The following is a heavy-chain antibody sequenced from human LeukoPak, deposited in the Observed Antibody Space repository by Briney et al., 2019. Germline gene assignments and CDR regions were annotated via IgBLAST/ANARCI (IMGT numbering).Heavy chain of an antibody. CDR2: IYNTGNT. J-gene: IGHJ4*02. CDR1: GGSISGYY. V-gene: IGHV4-59*01. D-gene: IGHD3-10*01. Sequence: ETLSLTCTVSGGSISGYYWSWIRQPPGKGLEWIGYIYNTGNTNSHPSLKSRVTKSEHTSKNQFSLKLTSVTAADTAVYYCARLWYGESSFDYWGQGSLVTVSS. CDR3: ARLWYGESSFDY.